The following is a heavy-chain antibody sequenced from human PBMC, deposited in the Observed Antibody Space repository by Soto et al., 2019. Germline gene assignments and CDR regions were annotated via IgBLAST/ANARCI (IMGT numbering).Heavy chain of an antibody. Sequence: EVQLVESGGGLVKPGGSLRLPCAVSGFSFRSYYLNWVRQAPGRGLEWVSSISPSSSFLSYADSVKGRFTISRDNAKSSVHLQMNSLRAEDTAVYFCARVGTDYGSGSPYYSDYWGQGTLVTVSS. CDR3: ARVGTDYGSGSPYYSDY. D-gene: IGHD3-10*01. CDR1: GFSFRSYY. CDR2: ISPSSSFL. V-gene: IGHV3-21*06. J-gene: IGHJ4*02.